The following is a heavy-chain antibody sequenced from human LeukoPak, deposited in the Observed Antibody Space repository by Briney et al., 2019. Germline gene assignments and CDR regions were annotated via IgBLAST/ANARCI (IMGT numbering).Heavy chain of an antibody. Sequence: ASVKVSCKASGYTFTSYYINWVRQATGQGLEWMGWMNPNSGNTGYAQKFQGRVTMTRNTSISTAYMELSSLRSEDTAVYYCAREGGDYYDSSGYYIVDYWGQGTLVTVSS. D-gene: IGHD3-22*01. CDR1: GYTFTSYY. CDR2: MNPNSGNT. CDR3: AREGGDYYDSSGYYIVDY. J-gene: IGHJ4*02. V-gene: IGHV1-8*01.